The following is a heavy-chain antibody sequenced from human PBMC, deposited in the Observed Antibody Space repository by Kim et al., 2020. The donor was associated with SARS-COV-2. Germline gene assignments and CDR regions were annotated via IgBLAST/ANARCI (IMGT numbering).Heavy chain of an antibody. J-gene: IGHJ4*02. CDR3: AKVLIRYFDWSPPDY. D-gene: IGHD3-9*01. Sequence: GGSLRLSCAASGFTFSSYGMHWVRQAPGKGLEWVAVISYDGSNKYYADSVKGRFTISRDNSKNTLYLQMNSLRAEDTAVYYCAKVLIRYFDWSPPDYWGQGTLVTVSS. V-gene: IGHV3-30*18. CDR2: ISYDGSNK. CDR1: GFTFSSYG.